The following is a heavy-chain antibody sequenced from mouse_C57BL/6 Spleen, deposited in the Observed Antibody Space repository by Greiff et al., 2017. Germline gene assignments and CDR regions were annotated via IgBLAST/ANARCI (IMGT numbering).Heavy chain of an antibody. Sequence: VHLVESGAELVKPGASVKMSCKASGYTFTTYPIEWMKQNHGKSLEWIGNFHPYNDDTKYNEKFKGKATLTVEKSSSTVYLELSRLTSDDSAVYYCAMGDYYGSSYWFAYWGQGTLVTVSA. D-gene: IGHD1-1*01. CDR3: AMGDYYGSSYWFAY. J-gene: IGHJ3*01. CDR1: GYTFTTYP. CDR2: FHPYNDDT. V-gene: IGHV1-47*01.